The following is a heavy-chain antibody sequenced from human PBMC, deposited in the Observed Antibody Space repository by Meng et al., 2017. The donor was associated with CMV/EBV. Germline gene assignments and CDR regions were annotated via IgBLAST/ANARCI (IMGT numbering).Heavy chain of an antibody. D-gene: IGHD2-2*01. CDR2: INPNSGGT. J-gene: IGHJ6*02. CDR3: ARVCSSTSCRGLRGYYGMDV. V-gene: IGHV1-2*02. Sequence: ASVKVSCKASGYTFTGYYMHWVRQAPGQGLEWMGWINPNSGGTNYAQKFQGRATMTRDTSISTAYMELSRLRSDDTAVYYCARVCSSTSCRGLRGYYGMDVWGQGTTVTVSS. CDR1: GYTFTGYY.